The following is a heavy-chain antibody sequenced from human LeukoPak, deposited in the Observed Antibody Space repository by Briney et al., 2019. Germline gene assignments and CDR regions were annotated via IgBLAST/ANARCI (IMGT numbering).Heavy chain of an antibody. CDR2: IWYDGSNK. CDR3: ARDGVAMVRYYYYGMDV. Sequence: GGSLRLSCAASGFTFSSYGMHWVRQAPGKGLEWMAVIWYDGSNKYYADSVKGRFTISRDNSKNTLYLQMNSLRAEDTAVYYCARDGVAMVRYYYYGMDVWGQGTTVTVSS. CDR1: GFTFSSYG. V-gene: IGHV3-33*01. J-gene: IGHJ6*02. D-gene: IGHD3-10*01.